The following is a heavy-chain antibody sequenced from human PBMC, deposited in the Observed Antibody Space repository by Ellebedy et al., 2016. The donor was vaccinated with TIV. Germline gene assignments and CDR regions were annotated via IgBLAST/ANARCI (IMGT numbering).Heavy chain of an antibody. V-gene: IGHV3-43*01. Sequence: GESLKISXATSGFKFDDYSMHWVRQAPGKGLEWVSLISWDSGSTYYADSVKGRFTISRDNSKNSVYLQMNSLRIEDTALYFCVKDLLDYWGQGTLVTVSS. J-gene: IGHJ4*02. CDR3: VKDLLDY. CDR2: ISWDSGST. CDR1: GFKFDDYS.